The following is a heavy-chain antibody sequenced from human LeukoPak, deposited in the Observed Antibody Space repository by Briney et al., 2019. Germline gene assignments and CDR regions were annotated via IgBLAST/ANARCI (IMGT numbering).Heavy chain of an antibody. CDR3: ARRLEYSGSKGVFDY. V-gene: IGHV3-30*14. CDR1: GFTFSICA. Sequence: GGSLRLSCAASGFTFSICAMHWVRQAPGKGLEWVAVISYDGSNKYYADSVKGRFTISRDNSKNTLDLQMNSLRAEDTAVYYCARRLEYSGSKGVFDYWGQGTLVTVSS. J-gene: IGHJ4*02. D-gene: IGHD1-26*01. CDR2: ISYDGSNK.